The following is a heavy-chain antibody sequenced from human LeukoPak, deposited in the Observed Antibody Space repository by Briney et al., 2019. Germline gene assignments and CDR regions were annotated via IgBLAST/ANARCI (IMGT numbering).Heavy chain of an antibody. V-gene: IGHV4-39*07. CDR1: GGSISSSSYY. Sequence: SETLSLTCTVSGGSISSSSYYWGWIRQPPGKGLEWIGSMYYSGSTYSNPSLKSRVTISVDTSKNQFSLKLSSVTAADTAVYYCAGGLSGHDCGDYVVDYWGQGTLVTVSS. J-gene: IGHJ4*02. D-gene: IGHD4-17*01. CDR2: MYYSGST. CDR3: AGGLSGHDCGDYVVDY.